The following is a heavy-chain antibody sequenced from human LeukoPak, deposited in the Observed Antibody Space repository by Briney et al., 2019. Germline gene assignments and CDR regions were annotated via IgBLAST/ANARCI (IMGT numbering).Heavy chain of an antibody. Sequence: ASVKVSCKASGGTFCSYAISWVRQAPGQGLEWMGGIIPIFGTANYAQKFQGRVTITTDESTSTAYMELSSLRSEDTAVYYCARVLVATPNYYYYYMDVWGKGTTVTVSS. CDR1: GGTFCSYA. J-gene: IGHJ6*03. D-gene: IGHD5-12*01. CDR3: ARVLVATPNYYYYYMDV. V-gene: IGHV1-69*05. CDR2: IIPIFGTA.